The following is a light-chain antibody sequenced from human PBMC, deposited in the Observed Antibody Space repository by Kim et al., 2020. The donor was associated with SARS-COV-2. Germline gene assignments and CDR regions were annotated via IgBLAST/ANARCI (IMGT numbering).Light chain of an antibody. Sequence: SGGRATLTFRASQSVSSSYLAWYQHKPGQAPRLVVYDTSSRATDIPDRFSGSGSGTDFTLTISRLEPEDFAVYYCQQYYGSPWTFGQGTKVDIK. J-gene: IGKJ1*01. CDR2: DTS. CDR3: QQYYGSPWT. CDR1: QSVSSSY. V-gene: IGKV3-20*01.